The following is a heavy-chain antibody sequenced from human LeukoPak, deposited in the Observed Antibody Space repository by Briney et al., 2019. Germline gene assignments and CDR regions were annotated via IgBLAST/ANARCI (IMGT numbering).Heavy chain of an antibody. CDR2: IIAILDTA. CDR1: GGSFSDYS. Sequence: SMKVSCKASGGSFSDYSISWVRQAPGQGLEWMGRIIAILDTAHYAQKFQGRFTITADKSTTTVYMELSSLRSDDTAVYYCARTPGGVAVAFDIWGQGTMVTVSS. CDR3: ARTPGGVAVAFDI. D-gene: IGHD4-23*01. V-gene: IGHV1-69*08. J-gene: IGHJ3*02.